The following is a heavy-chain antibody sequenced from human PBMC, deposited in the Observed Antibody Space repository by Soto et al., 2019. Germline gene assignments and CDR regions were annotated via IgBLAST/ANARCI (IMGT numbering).Heavy chain of an antibody. Sequence: QVTVKASGPVLVKPTETLTLTCTVSGFSLSNAGLGVSWMRQPPGKALEWLAHIFSNDEKSYSTSLKSRLTISKDTSKSQVVLTMTNMDPVDTATYYCASTYSTSWYWFDPWGQGTLVTVSS. CDR3: ASTYSTSWYWFDP. J-gene: IGHJ5*02. CDR1: GFSLSNAGLG. D-gene: IGHD6-13*01. V-gene: IGHV2-26*04. CDR2: IFSNDEK.